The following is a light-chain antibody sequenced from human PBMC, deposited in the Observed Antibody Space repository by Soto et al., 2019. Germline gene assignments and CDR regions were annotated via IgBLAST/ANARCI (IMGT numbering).Light chain of an antibody. CDR1: ASNIGNNS. J-gene: IGLJ1*01. V-gene: IGLV1-51*01. CDR3: GTWDTSLPACL. CDR2: DDN. Sequence: QSVLTQPPSVSAAPGQRVTISCSGSASNIGNNSVSWYQQLPGAAPKLLIYDDNNRPSGIPDRFSGSKSGTSATLGITGLQTGDEADYYCGTWDTSLPACLFGHGTKV.